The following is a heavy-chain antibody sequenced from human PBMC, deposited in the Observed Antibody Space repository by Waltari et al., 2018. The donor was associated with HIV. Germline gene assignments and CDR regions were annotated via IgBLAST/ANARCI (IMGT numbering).Heavy chain of an antibody. CDR2: TYYVGPT. Sequence: QVQLQASGPGLVQPSDTLSLPCAVPGYSPTNGYYWCWIRQPPGQGLEWIGSTYYVGPTYYNPSLKSRVTISVDTSKNQFSLKVTSVTAADTAVYYCARKIPEGHAFDSWGQGTLVTVSS. J-gene: IGHJ4*02. D-gene: IGHD2-2*01. CDR3: ARKIPEGHAFDS. V-gene: IGHV4-38-2*01. CDR1: GYSPTNGYY.